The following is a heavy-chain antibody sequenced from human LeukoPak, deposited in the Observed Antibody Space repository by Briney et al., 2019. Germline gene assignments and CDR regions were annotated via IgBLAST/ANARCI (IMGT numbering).Heavy chain of an antibody. J-gene: IGHJ6*03. Sequence: ASVKVSCKASGYTFTGYYMHWVRQAPGQGLEWMGWINPNSGGTNYAQKFQGRVTMTRDTSISTAYMELSRLRSDDTAVYYCASCSTIKYYYYHYMDVWGKGTSVTVSS. CDR1: GYTFTGYY. CDR2: INPNSGGT. CDR3: ASCSTIKYYYYHYMDV. D-gene: IGHD3-9*01. V-gene: IGHV1-2*02.